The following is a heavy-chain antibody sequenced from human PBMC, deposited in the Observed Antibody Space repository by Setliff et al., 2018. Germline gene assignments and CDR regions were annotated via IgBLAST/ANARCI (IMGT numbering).Heavy chain of an antibody. J-gene: IGHJ4*02. CDR2: IKQDGSDK. CDR3: ARWIARAVDY. D-gene: IGHD6-6*01. CDR1: GFTFSNHW. V-gene: IGHV3-7*03. Sequence: GGSLRLSCAASGFTFSNHWMTWVRQAPGRGLEWVANIKQDGSDKYYVDSVKGRFTVSRDNAKNSLYLQMSSLRAEDTAVYYCARWIARAVDYWGQGTLVTVSS.